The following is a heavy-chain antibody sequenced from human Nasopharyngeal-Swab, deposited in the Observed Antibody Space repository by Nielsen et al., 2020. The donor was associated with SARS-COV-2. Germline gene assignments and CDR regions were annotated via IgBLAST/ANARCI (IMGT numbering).Heavy chain of an antibody. CDR2: FDPEDGET. CDR1: GYTLTELS. CDR3: AIDAAAGGREYYFDY. Sequence: ASVKVSCKVSGYTLTELSMHWVRQAPGKGLEWMGGFDPEDGETIYAQKFQGRVTMTEDTSTDTAYMELSSLRSEDTAVYYCAIDAAAGGREYYFDYWGQGTLVTVSS. D-gene: IGHD6-13*01. J-gene: IGHJ4*02. V-gene: IGHV1-24*01.